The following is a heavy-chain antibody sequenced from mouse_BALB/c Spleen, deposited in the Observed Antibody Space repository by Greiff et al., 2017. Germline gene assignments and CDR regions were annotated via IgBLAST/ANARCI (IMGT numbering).Heavy chain of an antibody. Sequence: VQLQESGAELAKPGASVKMSCKASGYTFTSYWMHWVKQRPGQGLEWIGYINPSTGYTEYNQKFKDKATLTADKSSSTAYMQLSSLTSEDSAVYYCARPYYGYDYWGQGTTLTVSS. CDR3: ARPYYGYDY. CDR1: GYTFTSYW. J-gene: IGHJ2*01. CDR2: INPSTGYT. D-gene: IGHD2-9*01. V-gene: IGHV1-7*01.